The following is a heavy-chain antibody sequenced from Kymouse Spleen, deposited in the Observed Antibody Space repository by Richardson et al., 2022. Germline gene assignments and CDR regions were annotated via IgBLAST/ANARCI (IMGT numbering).Heavy chain of an antibody. CDR2: ISSSSSYI. CDR1: GFTFSSYS. J-gene: IGHJ4*02. D-gene: IGHD3-10*01. Sequence: EVQLVESGGGLVKPGGSLRLSCAASGFTFSSYSMNWVRQAPGKGLEWVSSISSSSSYIYYADSVKGRFTISRDNAKNSLYLQMNSLRAEDTAVYYCARSPFVTMVRGVYFDYWGQGTLVTVSS. CDR3: ARSPFVTMVRGVYFDY. V-gene: IGHV3-21*03.